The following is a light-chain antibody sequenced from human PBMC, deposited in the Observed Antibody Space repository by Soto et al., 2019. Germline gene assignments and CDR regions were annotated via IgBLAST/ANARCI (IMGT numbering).Light chain of an antibody. V-gene: IGKV3-20*01. CDR2: GVS. CDR3: QQYGRSPYT. CDR1: QSVSASQ. J-gene: IGKJ2*01. Sequence: EIVLTPSPGTLSLSPVERATLSCRTSQSVSASQLAWYQQKPGQAPRLLIYGVSNRATSIPDRFSGSGSGTDFTLTISRLESEDFAVYYCQQYGRSPYTFGQGTKVDIK.